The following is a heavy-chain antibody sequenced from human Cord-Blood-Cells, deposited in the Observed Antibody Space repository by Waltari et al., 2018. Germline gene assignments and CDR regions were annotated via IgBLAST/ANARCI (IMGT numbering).Heavy chain of an antibody. CDR3: ASHLHLYGDYFDY. CDR1: GGSISSSSYY. D-gene: IGHD4-17*01. CDR2: IYYSGST. J-gene: IGHJ4*02. V-gene: IGHV4-39*01. Sequence: QLQLQESGPGLVKPSETLSLTCTVSGGSISSSSYYWGWIRQPPGKGLAWIGSIYYSGSTYYNPSLKSRVTISVDTSKNQFSLKLSSVTAADTAVYYCASHLHLYGDYFDYWGQGTLVTVSS.